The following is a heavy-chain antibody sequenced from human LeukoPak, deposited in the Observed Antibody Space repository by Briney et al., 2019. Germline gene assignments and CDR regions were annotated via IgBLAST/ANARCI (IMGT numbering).Heavy chain of an antibody. V-gene: IGHV1-3*01. CDR1: GYTFTSYA. CDR2: INAGNGNT. CDR3: ARVRCGGDSNRYYFDY. Sequence: ASVKVCCKASGYTFTSYAMHWVRQAPGQRLEWMGWINAGNGNTKYSQKFQGRVTITRDTAASTAYMELSSLRSEDTAVYYCARVRCGGDSNRYYFDYWGQGTLVTVSS. J-gene: IGHJ4*02. D-gene: IGHD2-21*02.